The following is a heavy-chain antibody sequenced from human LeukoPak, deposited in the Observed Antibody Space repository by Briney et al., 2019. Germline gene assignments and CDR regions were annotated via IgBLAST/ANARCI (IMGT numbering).Heavy chain of an antibody. Sequence: SVKVSCKASGGTFSSYAISWVRQAPGQGLEWTGGIIPILGTANYAQKFQGRVTITADESTSTAYMELSSLRSEDTAVYYCARAYYDSSGYYYEYYFDYWGQGTLVTFSS. J-gene: IGHJ4*02. CDR1: GGTFSSYA. CDR2: IIPILGTA. V-gene: IGHV1-69*13. CDR3: ARAYYDSSGYYYEYYFDY. D-gene: IGHD3-22*01.